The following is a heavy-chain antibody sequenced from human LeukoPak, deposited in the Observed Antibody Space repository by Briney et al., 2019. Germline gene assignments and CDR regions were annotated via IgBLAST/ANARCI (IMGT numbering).Heavy chain of an antibody. CDR3: ALPGYCSSTSCYGGFDY. CDR1: GFTFSSYA. D-gene: IGHD2-2*01. J-gene: IGHJ4*02. Sequence: GGSLRLSCAASGFTFSSYAMSWVRQAPGKGLEWVSAISGSGGSTYYADSVKGRFTISRDNSKNTLYLQMNSLRAEDTAVYYCALPGYCSSTSCYGGFDYWGQGTLITVSS. V-gene: IGHV3-23*01. CDR2: ISGSGGST.